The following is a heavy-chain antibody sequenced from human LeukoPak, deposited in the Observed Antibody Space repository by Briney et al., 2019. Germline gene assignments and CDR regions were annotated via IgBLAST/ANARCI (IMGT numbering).Heavy chain of an antibody. CDR2: ISGSGGST. CDR1: GFTFSSYA. D-gene: IGHD6-19*01. Sequence: GGSLRLSCAASGFTFSSYAMSWVRQAPGKGLEWVSAISGSGGSTYYADSVKGRFTISRDNSKNTLYLQMNSLRAEDTAVYYCAREPAIAVAGGDYYYYGMDVWGQGTTVTVSS. V-gene: IGHV3-23*01. CDR3: AREPAIAVAGGDYYYYGMDV. J-gene: IGHJ6*02.